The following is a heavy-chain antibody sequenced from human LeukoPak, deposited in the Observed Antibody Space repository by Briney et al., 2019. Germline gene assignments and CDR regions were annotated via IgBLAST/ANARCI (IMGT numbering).Heavy chain of an antibody. Sequence: GGSLRLSCAASGLTFSSYAMNWVRQAPGKGLEWVSAISGGGGTTYYADSVKGRLTISRDNYKNTLFLQMNSLRAEDTAVYYCAKDREGLSSGYDLEYFDYWGQGTLVTVSS. CDR2: ISGGGGTT. V-gene: IGHV3-23*01. J-gene: IGHJ4*02. CDR1: GLTFSSYA. CDR3: AKDREGLSSGYDLEYFDY. D-gene: IGHD5-12*01.